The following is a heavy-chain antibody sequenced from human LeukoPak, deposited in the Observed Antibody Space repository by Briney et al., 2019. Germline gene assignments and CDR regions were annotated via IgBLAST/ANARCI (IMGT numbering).Heavy chain of an antibody. CDR3: AKLGRFCSGGNCFYPDY. CDR2: VRGSGTAT. V-gene: IGHV3-23*01. J-gene: IGHJ4*02. Sequence: GGSLRLSCAASGFTFSTYAMTWFRQAPGKGLEWVSAVRGSGTATYYADSVKGRFTISRDNSKNTLYLQMNSLRAEDTAVYYCAKLGRFCSGGNCFYPDYWGQGTLVTVSS. D-gene: IGHD2-15*01. CDR1: GFTFSTYA.